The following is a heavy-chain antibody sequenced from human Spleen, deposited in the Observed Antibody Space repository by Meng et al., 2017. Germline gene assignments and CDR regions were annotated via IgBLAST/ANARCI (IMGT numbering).Heavy chain of an antibody. CDR1: GFAFDDYT. CDR2: ISWDGGST. Sequence: GESLKISCAASGFAFDDYTMHWVRQAPGKGMEWVSLISWDGGSTYYADSVKGRLTISRDNSKNTLYLQMNSLRAEDTAVYYCARQRGSYDSSGSDYWGQGTLVTVSS. D-gene: IGHD3-22*01. CDR3: ARQRGSYDSSGSDY. J-gene: IGHJ4*02. V-gene: IGHV3-43*01.